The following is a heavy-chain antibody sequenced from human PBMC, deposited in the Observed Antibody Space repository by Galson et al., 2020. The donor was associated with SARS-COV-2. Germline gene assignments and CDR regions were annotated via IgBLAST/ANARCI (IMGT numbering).Heavy chain of an antibody. V-gene: IGHV3-21*05. CDR2: MSASGSYT. Sequence: GGSLRLSCGVYGFSLGDYTMNWDRQAPGKGLEWDSSMSASGSYTFYADSVKGRFTMSRDTGKNSLYLQMNSLRIKDTAIYYCVRDLAARDDCGYHCEWWGQGKLVTVSS. D-gene: IGHD5-18*01. J-gene: IGHJ1*01. CDR1: GFSLGDYT. CDR3: VRDLAARDDCGYHCEW.